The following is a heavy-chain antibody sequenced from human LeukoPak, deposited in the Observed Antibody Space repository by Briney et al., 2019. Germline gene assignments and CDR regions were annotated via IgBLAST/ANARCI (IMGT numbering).Heavy chain of an antibody. J-gene: IGHJ4*02. D-gene: IGHD3-10*01. CDR1: GFTVSSNY. V-gene: IGHV3-53*04. Sequence: GGSLRLSCAASGFTVSSNYMSWVRQAPGKGLEWVSVIYSGGGTYYADSVKGRFTISRHNSKNTLYLQMNSLRAEDTAVYYCARGTLLWFGEPYFDYWGQGTLVTVSS. CDR2: IYSGGGT. CDR3: ARGTLLWFGEPYFDY.